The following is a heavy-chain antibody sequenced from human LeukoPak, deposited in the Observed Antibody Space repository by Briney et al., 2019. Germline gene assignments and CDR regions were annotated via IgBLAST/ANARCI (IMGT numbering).Heavy chain of an antibody. CDR3: ARDHPWELEEFRAFDI. CDR1: GYTLTNYA. V-gene: IGHV7-4-1*02. CDR2: INTNTGNP. D-gene: IGHD1-26*01. J-gene: IGHJ3*02. Sequence: ASVKVSCKASGYTLTNYALNWVRQAPGQGLEWMGWINTNTGNPTYAQSLTGWFVFSLDTSTSTAYLQINRLETEDAAVDYCARDHPWELEEFRAFDIWGQGTMVTVSS.